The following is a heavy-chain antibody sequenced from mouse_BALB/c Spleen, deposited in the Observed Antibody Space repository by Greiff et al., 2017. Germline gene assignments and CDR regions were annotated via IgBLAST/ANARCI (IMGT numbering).Heavy chain of an antibody. CDR1: GFTFTDYY. CDR2: IRNKANGYTT. CDR3: ARDDGSSAY. D-gene: IGHD1-1*01. Sequence: EVKVEESGGGLVQPGGSLRLSCATSGFTFTDYYMSWVRQPPGKALEWLGFIRNKANGYTTEYSASVKGRFTISRDNSQSILYLQMNTLRAEDSATYYCARDDGSSAYWGQGTLVTVSA. J-gene: IGHJ3*01. V-gene: IGHV7-3*02.